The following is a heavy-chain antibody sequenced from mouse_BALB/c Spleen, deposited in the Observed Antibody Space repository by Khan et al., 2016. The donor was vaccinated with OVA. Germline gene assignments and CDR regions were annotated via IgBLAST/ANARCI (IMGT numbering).Heavy chain of an antibody. J-gene: IGHJ3*01. CDR2: INPSTGYT. CDR1: GYTFTKYW. D-gene: IGHD1-1*01. V-gene: IGHV1-7*01. CDR3: VNHGSSSAWFTY. Sequence: QVQLQQSGAELAKPGASVKMSCKASGYTFTKYWMHWVKQRPGQGLEWIGYINPSTGYTEYNQKFKDKATLTADKSSSTAYMQLSSLTSEDSAVYYCVNHGSSSAWFTYWGQGILVTVYA.